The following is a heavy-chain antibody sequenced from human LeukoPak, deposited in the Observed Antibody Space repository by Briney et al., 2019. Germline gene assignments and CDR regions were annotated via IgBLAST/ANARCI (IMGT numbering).Heavy chain of an antibody. CDR1: GYTFTSYD. J-gene: IGHJ4*02. Sequence: ASVKVSCKASGYTFTSYDINWVRQATGQGLEWKGWMNPNSGNTGYAQKFQGRVTMTRNTSISTAYMELSSLRSEDTAVYYCARGIAAAGTPLEFDYWGQGTLVTVSS. CDR3: ARGIAAAGTPLEFDY. CDR2: MNPNSGNT. V-gene: IGHV1-8*01. D-gene: IGHD6-13*01.